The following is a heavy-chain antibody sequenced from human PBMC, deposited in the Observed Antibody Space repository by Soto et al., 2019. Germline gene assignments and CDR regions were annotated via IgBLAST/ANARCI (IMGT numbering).Heavy chain of an antibody. CDR3: AREVVVVPAALDY. Sequence: GGSLRLSCAASGFTFSSYEMNWVRQAPGKGLEWVSYISSSGSTIYYADSVKGRFTISRDNAKNSLYLQMNSLRAEDTAVYYWAREVVVVPAALDYWGQGTLVTVSS. J-gene: IGHJ4*02. V-gene: IGHV3-48*03. CDR2: ISSSGSTI. D-gene: IGHD2-2*01. CDR1: GFTFSSYE.